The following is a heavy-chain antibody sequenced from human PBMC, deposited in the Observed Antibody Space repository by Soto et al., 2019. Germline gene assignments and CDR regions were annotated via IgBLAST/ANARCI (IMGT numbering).Heavy chain of an antibody. CDR1: GFTFRSFT. CDR2: INSNSAYI. Sequence: KAGGSLRLSCAASGFTFRSFTMNWVRQAPGKGLEWVSTINSNSAYIYYTDALRGRFTISRDNAKNSLHLQMNSLRAEDTAVYYCTRDASRDSSARGWFDPWGPGTLVTVSS. CDR3: TRDASRDSSARGWFDP. J-gene: IGHJ5*02. V-gene: IGHV3-21*01. D-gene: IGHD6-13*01.